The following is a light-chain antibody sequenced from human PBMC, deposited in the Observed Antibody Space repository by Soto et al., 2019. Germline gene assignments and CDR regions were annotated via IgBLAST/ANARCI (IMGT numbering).Light chain of an antibody. V-gene: IGLV1-47*01. CDR2: KNN. Sequence: QSVLTQSPSASGTPGQWVTISCSGSSSNIGSNSVSWYQQLPGKAPKLLIYKNNQRPSGISDRFSGSKSGTSASLAISGLRSEDEADYYCAAWDDSLSGVVFGGGTKLTVL. J-gene: IGLJ2*01. CDR1: SSNIGSNS. CDR3: AAWDDSLSGVV.